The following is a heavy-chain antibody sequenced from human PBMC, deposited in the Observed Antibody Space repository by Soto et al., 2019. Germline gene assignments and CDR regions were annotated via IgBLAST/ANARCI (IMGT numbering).Heavy chain of an antibody. CDR3: ARDNWNYYYGMDV. CDR2: INHSGST. CDR1: GGSFSGYY. V-gene: IGHV4-34*01. Sequence: PSETLSLTCAVYGGSFSGYYWGWIRQPPGKGLEWIGEINHSGSTNYNPSLKSRVTISVDTSKNQFSLKLSSVTAADTAVYYCARDNWNYYYGMDVWGQGTTVTVSS. J-gene: IGHJ6*02. D-gene: IGHD3-3*01.